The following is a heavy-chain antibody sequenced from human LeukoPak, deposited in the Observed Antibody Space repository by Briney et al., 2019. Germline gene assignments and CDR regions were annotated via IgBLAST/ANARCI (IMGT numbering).Heavy chain of an antibody. CDR2: ISSSGSTI. Sequence: GGTLRLSCAASGFTFTKYAMSWIRQAPGKGLEWVSYISSSGSTIYYADSVKGRFAISRDNAKNSLYLQMNSLRAEDTAVYYCARDSEQWLPVDDAFDIWGQGTMVTVSS. J-gene: IGHJ3*02. CDR1: GFTFTKYA. D-gene: IGHD6-19*01. CDR3: ARDSEQWLPVDDAFDI. V-gene: IGHV3-11*04.